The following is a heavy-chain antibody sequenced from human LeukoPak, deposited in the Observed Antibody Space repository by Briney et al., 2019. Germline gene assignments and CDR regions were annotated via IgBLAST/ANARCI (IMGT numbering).Heavy chain of an antibody. D-gene: IGHD1-1*01. CDR1: GGSISSYY. J-gene: IGHJ4*02. V-gene: IGHV4-34*01. Sequence: SETLSLTCTVSGGSISSYYWSWIRQPPGEGLEWIGEINHSGSTNYNPSLKSRVTISVDTSKNQFSLKLSSVTAADTAVYYCARGGWNKFDYWGQGTLVTVSS. CDR3: ARGGWNKFDY. CDR2: INHSGST.